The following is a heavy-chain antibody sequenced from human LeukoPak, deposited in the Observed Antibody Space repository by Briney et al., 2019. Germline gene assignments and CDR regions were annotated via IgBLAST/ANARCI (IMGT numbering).Heavy chain of an antibody. CDR2: IKQGGSEK. V-gene: IGHV3-7*05. Sequence: PGGSLRLSCAASGFTFSIYEMSWVRQAPGKGLEWVANIKQGGSEKHYVDSVKGRFTISRDDARNSLYLQMNSLRIEDTAVYYCAREGQQSYGMDVWGQGTTVTVSS. D-gene: IGHD6-13*01. CDR3: AREGQQSYGMDV. J-gene: IGHJ6*02. CDR1: GFTFSIYE.